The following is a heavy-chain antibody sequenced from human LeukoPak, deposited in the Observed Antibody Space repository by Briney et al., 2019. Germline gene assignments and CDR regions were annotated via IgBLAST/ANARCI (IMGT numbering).Heavy chain of an antibody. CDR2: IYYSGST. V-gene: IGHV4-59*01. J-gene: IGHJ6*03. CDR3: ARSVVPAATFNYYYYYMDV. D-gene: IGHD2-2*01. CDR1: GGSISSYY. Sequence: SETLSLTCTVSGGSISSYYWSWIRQPPGKGLEWIGYIYYSGSTNYNPSLKSRVTISVDTSKNQFSLKLSSVTAADTAVYYCARSVVPAATFNYYYYYMDVWGKGTTVTISS.